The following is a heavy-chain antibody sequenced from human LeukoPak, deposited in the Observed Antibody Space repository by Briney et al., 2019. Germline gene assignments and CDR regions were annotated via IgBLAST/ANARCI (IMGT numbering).Heavy chain of an antibody. CDR1: GYIFTNYL. Sequence: GEALKISCHCAGYIFTNYLIGMVRHMPGKGLEWMWIIYPAASDNRYTPCFEGQVTISADSSISTAYLLWSSLKASDSAMYYCASWRSCTGGAWFFGQWGEDPLVTVSS. V-gene: IGHV5-51*01. J-gene: IGHJ1*01. D-gene: IGHD2-8*02. CDR2: IYPAASDN. CDR3: ASWRSCTGGAWFFGQ.